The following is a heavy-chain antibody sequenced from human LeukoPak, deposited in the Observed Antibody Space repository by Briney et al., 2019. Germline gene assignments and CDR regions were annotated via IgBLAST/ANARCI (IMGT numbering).Heavy chain of an antibody. D-gene: IGHD2/OR15-2a*01. CDR3: ATYSSTFYHDY. CDR1: GYSFTTYW. V-gene: IGHV5-51*01. CDR2: IYPGDSDT. Sequence: GESLQISCKGSGYSFTTYWIGWVRQLPGKGLEWMGIIYPGDSDTRYSPSFQGQVTISADKSISTAYLQWSSLKASDTAMYYCATYSSTFYHDYWGQGTLVTVSS. J-gene: IGHJ4*02.